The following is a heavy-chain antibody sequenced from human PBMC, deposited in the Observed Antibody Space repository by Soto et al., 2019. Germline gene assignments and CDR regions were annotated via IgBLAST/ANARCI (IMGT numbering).Heavy chain of an antibody. CDR1: GIVFSDY. D-gene: IGHD3-16*01. CDR3: ARLPFPWGWFDP. CDR2: ISGSGRTI. J-gene: IGHJ5*02. Sequence: QVQLVESGGGLVKPGGSLRLSCAASGIVFSDYMSWVRQAPGKGLEWLSYISGSGRTIYSADSVKGRFTISRDNATNSLYLQMNRLRAEDTAVYYCARLPFPWGWFDPWGQGTLVTVSS. V-gene: IGHV3-11*01.